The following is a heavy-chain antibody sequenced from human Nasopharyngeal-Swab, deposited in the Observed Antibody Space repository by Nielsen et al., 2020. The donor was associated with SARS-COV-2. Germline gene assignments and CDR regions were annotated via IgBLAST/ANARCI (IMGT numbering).Heavy chain of an antibody. D-gene: IGHD6-19*01. CDR2: FDPEDGET. CDR1: GYTLTELS. V-gene: IGHV1-24*01. J-gene: IGHJ4*02. CDR3: ATDDGSGWNYFDY. Sequence: ASVQVSCKVSGYTLTELSMHWVRQAPGKGLEWMGGFDPEDGETIYAQKFQGRVTMTEDTSTDTAYMELSSLRSEDTAVYYCATDDGSGWNYFDYWGQGTLVTVSS.